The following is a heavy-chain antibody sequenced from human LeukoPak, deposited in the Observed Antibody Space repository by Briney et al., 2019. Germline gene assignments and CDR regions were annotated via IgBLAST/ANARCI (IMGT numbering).Heavy chain of an antibody. CDR3: ARVEWIQQWSLGV. J-gene: IGHJ6*04. V-gene: IGHV4-39*01. CDR2: IYYSGNT. Sequence: PSETLSLTCTVSGGSLSGRSYYWGWIRQPPGRGLVWFGSIYYSGNTYYNPSLRSQVTISVDTSKNQFALRLSSVTAADTAFYYCARVEWIQQWSLGVWGKGTTVTVSS. CDR1: GGSLSGRSYY. D-gene: IGHD5-18*01.